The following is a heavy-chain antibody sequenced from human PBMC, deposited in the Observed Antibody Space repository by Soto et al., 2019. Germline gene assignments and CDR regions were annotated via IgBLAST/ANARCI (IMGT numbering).Heavy chain of an antibody. D-gene: IGHD4-4*01. CDR1: GGSISSGDYY. J-gene: IGHJ5*02. CDR3: ARGVRPLQYNWFDP. Sequence: PSETLSLTCTVSGGSISSGDYYWSWIRQPPGKGLEWIGYIYYSGSTYYNPSLKSRVTISVDTSKNQFSLKLSSVTAADTAVYYCARGVRPLQYNWFDPWGQGTLVTVSS. CDR2: IYYSGST. V-gene: IGHV4-30-4*01.